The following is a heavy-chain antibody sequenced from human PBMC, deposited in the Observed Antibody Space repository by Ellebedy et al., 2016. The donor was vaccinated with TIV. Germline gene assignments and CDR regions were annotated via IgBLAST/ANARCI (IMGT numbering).Heavy chain of an antibody. D-gene: IGHD6-19*01. CDR1: GGSISSYY. J-gene: IGHJ4*02. CDR3: ARELSGPDHFDY. CDR2: IFYSGST. V-gene: IGHV4-59*01. Sequence: MPSETLSFTCTVSGGSISSYYWSWIRQPPGSGLEWIGHIFYSGSTKYNPSLKSRVTISVDRSKNQFSLKLNSVTAADTAMYYCARELSGPDHFDYWGQGTLVTVSS.